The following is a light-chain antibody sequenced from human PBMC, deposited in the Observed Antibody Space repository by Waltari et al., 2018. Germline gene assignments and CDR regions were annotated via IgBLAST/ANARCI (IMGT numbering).Light chain of an antibody. V-gene: IGKV3-20*01. Sequence: IVLTQSPGTLSLSPGVKAILSCRASQSLKVAYVAWYQQRSGQAPRLLIYGALYRAADIPDRFSGSGSGTDFTLTITRLEPEDFAVYYCQQYDTSPGTFGQGTKLEMK. CDR2: GAL. CDR3: QQYDTSPGT. CDR1: QSLKVAY. J-gene: IGKJ2*01.